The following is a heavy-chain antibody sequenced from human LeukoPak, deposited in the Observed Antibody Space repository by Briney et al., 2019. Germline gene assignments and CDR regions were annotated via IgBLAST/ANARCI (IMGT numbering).Heavy chain of an antibody. D-gene: IGHD3-3*01. CDR2: ISSGSTAM. CDR1: GFTFSSHS. Sequence: GGSLGLSCAASGFTFSSHSMHWVRQAPGKGLEWISYISSGSTAMYYADSVKGRFTISRDNARNSLYLQMNSLRAEDTAVYYCASGPHYDFWSGYYSSPLFDYWGQGTLVTVSS. CDR3: ASGPHYDFWSGYYSSPLFDY. V-gene: IGHV3-48*01. J-gene: IGHJ4*02.